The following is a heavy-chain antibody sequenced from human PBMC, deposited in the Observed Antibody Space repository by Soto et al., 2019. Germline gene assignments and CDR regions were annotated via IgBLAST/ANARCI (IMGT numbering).Heavy chain of an antibody. CDR1: DGSISPYY. J-gene: IGHJ5*02. V-gene: IGHV4-59*08. CDR3: ARLGGHYQALDP. D-gene: IGHD3-22*01. Sequence: QVQLQESGPGLVKPSETLSLRCTVSDGSISPYYWSWIRQSPGKGLEWIGYIYYAGTTTYNPSLGSRVSISVDTSKNEVSLKLTSVTAADTAVYYCARLGGHYQALDPWGPGTVVTVSS. CDR2: IYYAGTT.